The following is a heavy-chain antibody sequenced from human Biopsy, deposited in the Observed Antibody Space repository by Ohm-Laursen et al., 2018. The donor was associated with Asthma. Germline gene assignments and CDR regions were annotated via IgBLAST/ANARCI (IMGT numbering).Heavy chain of an antibody. CDR2: LNPVLGTP. J-gene: IGHJ6*02. CDR3: ARGYSGSDRIVYYYSGLEV. V-gene: IGHV1-69*13. Sequence: SVKVSCKSSGDSFSNYAISWVRQAPGQGLEWMGGLNPVLGTPDHAQMFEGRVTITADESTSTAYMELSSLSSEDTAVYYCARGYSGSDRIVYYYSGLEVWGQGTTVTVSS. CDR1: GDSFSNYA. D-gene: IGHD5-12*01.